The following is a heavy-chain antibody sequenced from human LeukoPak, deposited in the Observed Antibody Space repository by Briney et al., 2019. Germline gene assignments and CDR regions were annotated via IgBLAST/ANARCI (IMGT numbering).Heavy chain of an antibody. D-gene: IGHD3-16*02. J-gene: IGHJ3*02. V-gene: IGHV1-69*10. CDR2: IIPILGIA. CDR3: ARSLPDMITFGGVIEDAFDI. Sequence: SVRVSCKASGDTFSSYAISWVRQAPGQGLEWMGRIIPILGIANYAQTFQGRVTITPDKSTSTAYMELSSLRTEDTAVYYCARSLPDMITFGGVIEDAFDIWGQGTMVTVS. CDR1: GDTFSSYA.